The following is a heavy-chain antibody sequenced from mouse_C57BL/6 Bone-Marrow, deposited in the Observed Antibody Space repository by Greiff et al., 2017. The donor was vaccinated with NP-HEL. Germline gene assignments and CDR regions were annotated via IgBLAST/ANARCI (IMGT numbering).Heavy chain of an antibody. V-gene: IGHV1-19*01. Sequence: EVQLQQSGPVLVKPGASVKMSCKASGYTFTDYYMNWVKQSHGKSLEWIGVINPYNGGTSYNQKFKGKATLTVDKSSSTAYMELNSLTSEDSAVYYCAREGLLRYNFDYWGQGTTLTVSS. D-gene: IGHD1-1*01. CDR1: GYTFTDYY. J-gene: IGHJ2*01. CDR3: AREGLLRYNFDY. CDR2: INPYNGGT.